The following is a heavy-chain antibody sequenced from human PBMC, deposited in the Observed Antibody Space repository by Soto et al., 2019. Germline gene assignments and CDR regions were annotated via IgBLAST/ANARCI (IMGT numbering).Heavy chain of an antibody. D-gene: IGHD2-2*01. V-gene: IGHV4-59*01. CDR3: ASSPAYEYYFDY. CDR1: GGALSSYY. J-gene: IGHJ4*02. CDR2: IYYSGST. Sequence: TCTVSGGALSSYYWSWIRQPPGKGLEWIGYIYYSGSTNYNPSLKSRVTISVDTSKNQFSLKLSSVTAADTAVYYCASSPAYEYYFDYWGQGTLVTVSS.